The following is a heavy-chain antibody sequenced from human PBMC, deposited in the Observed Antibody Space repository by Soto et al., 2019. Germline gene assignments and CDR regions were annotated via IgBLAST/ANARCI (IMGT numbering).Heavy chain of an antibody. V-gene: IGHV1-69*12. CDR2: IIPIFRTP. CDR3: ARDKDRLQLGGNYYYIMDV. J-gene: IGHJ6*02. D-gene: IGHD1-1*01. Sequence: QVQLVQSGAEVKKPGSSVKVSCKASGGTFSESAISWVRQAPGQGLEWMGGIIPIFRTPDYAQKFQGRVTITADXPXXXAXLELSGLRSEDTAMYYCARDKDRLQLGGNYYYIMDVWGQGTTVIVSS. CDR1: GGTFSESA.